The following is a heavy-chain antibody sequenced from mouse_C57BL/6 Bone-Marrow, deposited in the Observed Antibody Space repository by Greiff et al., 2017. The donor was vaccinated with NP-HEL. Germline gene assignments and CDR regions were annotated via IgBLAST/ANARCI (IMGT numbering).Heavy chain of an antibody. V-gene: IGHV3-6*01. CDR3: ARAHYHPVYFDY. CDR1: GYSITSGYY. Sequence: DVKLQESGPGLVKPSQSLSLTCSVTGYSITSGYYWNWIRQFPGNKLEWMGYISYDGSNNYNPSLKNRISITRDTSKNQFFLKLNSVTTEDTATYYCARAHYHPVYFDYWGQGTTLTVSS. CDR2: ISYDGSN. D-gene: IGHD1-2*01. J-gene: IGHJ2*01.